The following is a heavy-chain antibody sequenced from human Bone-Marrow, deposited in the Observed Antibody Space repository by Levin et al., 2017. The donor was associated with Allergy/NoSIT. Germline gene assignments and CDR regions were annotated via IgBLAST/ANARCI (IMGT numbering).Heavy chain of an antibody. CDR3: AREIEESVTFDH. CDR1: GFTFSDAW. Sequence: LSLTCAASGFTFSDAWMTWFRQVPGKGLEWVSGLNWNGGSTTYADSVKGRFTISRDNAKNSLFLQMNSLRAEDTALYYCAREIEESVTFDHWGQGTLVTVSS. V-gene: IGHV3-20*04. CDR2: LNWNGGST. D-gene: IGHD2-21*01. J-gene: IGHJ4*02.